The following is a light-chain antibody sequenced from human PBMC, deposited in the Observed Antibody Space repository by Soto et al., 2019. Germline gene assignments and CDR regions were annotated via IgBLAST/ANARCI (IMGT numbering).Light chain of an antibody. CDR3: QHYNSYSEA. V-gene: IGKV1-5*03. CDR2: KAS. Sequence: DIQMTQSPSPLSGSVGDRVTITFRSSQTIRSWLAWYPQKPGKAPKLLIYKASTLKSGVPSRFSGSGSGTEFTLTISSLQPDDFATYYCQHYNSYSEAFGQGTKLDI. CDR1: QTIRSW. J-gene: IGKJ1*01.